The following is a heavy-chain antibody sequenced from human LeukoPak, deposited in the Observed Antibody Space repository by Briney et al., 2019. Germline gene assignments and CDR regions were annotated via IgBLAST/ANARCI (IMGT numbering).Heavy chain of an antibody. D-gene: IGHD4-17*01. CDR3: ARHDDGDYGNDN. V-gene: IGHV3-23*01. Sequence: PGGSLRLSCAASGFTFNSYAMSWVRQAPGKGLEWVSTIPSSGGSTYYADSVKGRFTISRDNSKNTLHVQMNSLRAEDTAVYYCARHDDGDYGNDNWGQGTLVTVSS. CDR2: IPSSGGST. CDR1: GFTFNSYA. J-gene: IGHJ4*02.